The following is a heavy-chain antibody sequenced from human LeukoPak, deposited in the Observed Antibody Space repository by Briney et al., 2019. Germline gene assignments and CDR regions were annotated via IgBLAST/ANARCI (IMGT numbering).Heavy chain of an antibody. CDR2: IKEDGSEK. J-gene: IGHJ2*01. CDR3: ARDGGGRYWYFDL. D-gene: IGHD3-16*01. CDR1: GFTFSTYW. V-gene: IGHV3-7*05. Sequence: GGSLRLSCAASGFTFSTYWMTWVRQAPGKGLDWVANIKEDGSEKYYVDSVKGRFTISRDNTKDSLFLQMNSLRAEDTAVYYCARDGGGRYWYFDLWGRGTLVTVSS.